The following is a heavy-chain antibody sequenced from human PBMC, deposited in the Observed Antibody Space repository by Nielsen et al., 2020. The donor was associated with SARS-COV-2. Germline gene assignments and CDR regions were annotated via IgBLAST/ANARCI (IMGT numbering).Heavy chain of an antibody. J-gene: IGHJ4*02. CDR2: ISSSSSYT. CDR1: GFTFSDYY. D-gene: IGHD6-19*01. CDR3: ASTSSGWTLVY. Sequence: GESLKISCAASGFTFSDYYMSWIRQAPGKGLEWVSYISSSSSYTNYADPVKGRFTISRDNAKNSLYLQMNSLRAEDTAVYYCASTSSGWTLVYWGQGTLVTVSS. V-gene: IGHV3-11*06.